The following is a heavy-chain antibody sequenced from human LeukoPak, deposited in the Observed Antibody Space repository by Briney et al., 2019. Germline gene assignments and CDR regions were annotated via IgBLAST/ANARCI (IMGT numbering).Heavy chain of an antibody. CDR3: ARVPQQWLAYFDY. CDR2: IYDGGST. D-gene: IGHD6-19*01. Sequence: SETLSLTCTVSGGSVNSYYLSWIRQPAGKTLEWIGRIYDGGSTNYNPSLKSRVTMSVDTSKNQISLKLKSVTAADTAVYYCARVPQQWLAYFDYWGQGTLVTVSS. CDR1: GGSVNSYY. J-gene: IGHJ4*02. V-gene: IGHV4-4*07.